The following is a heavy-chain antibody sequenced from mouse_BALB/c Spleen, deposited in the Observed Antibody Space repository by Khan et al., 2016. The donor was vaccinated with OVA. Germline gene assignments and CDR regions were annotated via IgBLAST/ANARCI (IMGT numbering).Heavy chain of an antibody. CDR1: GYTFTSYT. J-gene: IGHJ3*01. CDR2: INPSNDYT. D-gene: IGHD2-14*01. V-gene: IGHV1-4*01. CDR3: VRSETYPRYDGWLAY. Sequence: QVQLKQSGAELARPGASVKMSCKASGYTFTSYTIHWIKQRPGQGLEWIGYINPSNDYTNYNQKFKDKATLTTDKSSTTAYLRLSSLTSDDSAVTNCVRSETYPRYDGWLAYWGQGTLVTVSA.